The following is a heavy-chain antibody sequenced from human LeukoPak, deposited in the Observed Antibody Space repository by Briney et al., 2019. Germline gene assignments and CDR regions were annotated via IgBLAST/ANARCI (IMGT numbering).Heavy chain of an antibody. CDR3: ARGGAGSYYYSAEYFQY. D-gene: IGHD3-10*01. J-gene: IGHJ1*01. CDR2: IIPIFGTA. Sequence: ASVKVSCKASGGTFSSYAISWVRQAPGQGLEWMGGIIPIFGTANYAQKFRGRVTITADESASTVYMELSSLRSEDTAVYYCARGGAGSYYYSAEYFQYWGQGTLVTVSS. CDR1: GGTFSSYA. V-gene: IGHV1-69*13.